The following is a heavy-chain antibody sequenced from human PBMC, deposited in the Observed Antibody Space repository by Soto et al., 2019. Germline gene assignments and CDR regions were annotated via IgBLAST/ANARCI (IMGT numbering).Heavy chain of an antibody. CDR2: IIPTFDIV. Sequence: QVQLVQSGAEVKKPGSSVRVSCKVSGDTFSSYGISWVRQAPGQGLEWIGGIIPTFDIVNYAQSFQGRVTITADKSTDTVYMELSSLKSEDTAVFYCARVPPGYCSGGACYTYYLDFWGQGTLVTVSS. V-gene: IGHV1-69*17. CDR1: GDTFSSYG. J-gene: IGHJ4*02. CDR3: ARVPPGYCSGGACYTYYLDF. D-gene: IGHD2-15*01.